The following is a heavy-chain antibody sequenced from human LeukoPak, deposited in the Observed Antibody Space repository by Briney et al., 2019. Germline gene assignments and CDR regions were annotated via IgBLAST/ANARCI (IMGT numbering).Heavy chain of an antibody. V-gene: IGHV4-59*11. D-gene: IGHD4-17*01. CDR1: GDSFSSHY. CDR3: ARDLVTVTKGFDI. Sequence: PSETLSLTCAVSGDSFSSHYWTWIRQSPGTGLEWIGYISHIGRANYNPSLKSRVTISIDASKNQFSLKLRSVTAADRAVYYCARDLVTVTKGFDIWGQGTMVSVSS. J-gene: IGHJ3*02. CDR2: ISHIGRA.